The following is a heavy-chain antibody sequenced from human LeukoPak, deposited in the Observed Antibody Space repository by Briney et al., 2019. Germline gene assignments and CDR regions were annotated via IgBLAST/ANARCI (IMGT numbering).Heavy chain of an antibody. V-gene: IGHV4-39*01. D-gene: IGHD6-19*01. CDR1: GGSISSSSYY. J-gene: IGHJ3*02. Sequence: SETLSLTCTVSGGSISSSSYYWGWIRQPPGKGLEWIGSIYYSGSTYYNPSLKSRVTISVDTSKNQFSLKLSSVIAADTAVYYCARPKKQWNNAFDIWGQGTMVTVSS. CDR2: IYYSGST. CDR3: ARPKKQWNNAFDI.